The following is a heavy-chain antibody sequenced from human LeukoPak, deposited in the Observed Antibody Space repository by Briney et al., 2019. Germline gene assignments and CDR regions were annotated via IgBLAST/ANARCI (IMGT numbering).Heavy chain of an antibody. V-gene: IGHV4-39*01. CDR2: IYYSGST. CDR3: VQFTRGIDAFDI. CDR1: GGSISSSSYY. J-gene: IGHJ3*02. Sequence: SETLSLTCTVSGGSISSSSYYWGWIRQPPGKGLEWIGSIYYSGSTYYNPSLKSRFTISIDTSKNQFSLKLSSVTAADTAVYYCVQFTRGIDAFDIWGQGTMVAVSS. D-gene: IGHD3-16*01.